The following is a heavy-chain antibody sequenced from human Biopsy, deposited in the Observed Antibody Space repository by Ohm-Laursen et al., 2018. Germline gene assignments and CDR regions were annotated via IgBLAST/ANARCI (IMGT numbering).Heavy chain of an antibody. CDR3: GNEVHGRDY. Sequence: SETLSLTCSVFGKTFSDYQWSWIRQPPGKGLEWIGQINQAGTTNYSPSLKSRVSISADASKYEFSLGLTSVTAADTAVYLCGNEVHGRDYWGLGAQVTVSS. V-gene: IGHV4-34*08. D-gene: IGHD2-15*01. J-gene: IGHJ4*02. CDR1: GKTFSDYQ. CDR2: INQAGTT.